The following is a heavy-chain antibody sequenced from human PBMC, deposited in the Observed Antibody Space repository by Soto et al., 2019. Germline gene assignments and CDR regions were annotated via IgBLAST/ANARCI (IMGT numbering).Heavy chain of an antibody. D-gene: IGHD3-10*01. J-gene: IGHJ5*02. Sequence: SETLSLTCSVTGASVSIFSWSWIRHSPGKGLEWIGYIHNSGGTNYTPSLRSRVTISVDTSKNLLSLNLTSLTAADTAVYYCARGGTSGSAVYNWFDPWGQGTLVTVSS. CDR2: IHNSGGT. CDR3: ARGGTSGSAVYNWFDP. CDR1: GASVSIFS. V-gene: IGHV4-59*02.